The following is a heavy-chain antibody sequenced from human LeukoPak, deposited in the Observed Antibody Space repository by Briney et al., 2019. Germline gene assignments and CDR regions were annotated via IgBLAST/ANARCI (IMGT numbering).Heavy chain of an antibody. V-gene: IGHV6-1*01. D-gene: IGHD3-10*01. CDR3: ARKHYSGSNDYGMDV. J-gene: IGHJ6*02. CDR2: TYYRSKRYY. CDR1: VDSVSRNNAA. Sequence: SQTLSLTCAISVDSVSRNNAAGNWSSQSPSRGLEWLGWTYYRSKRYYDYAVSVRGRITINPDTSKNKVSLELNSVTPEDTAVYFCARKHYSGSNDYGMDVWGQGITVTVSS.